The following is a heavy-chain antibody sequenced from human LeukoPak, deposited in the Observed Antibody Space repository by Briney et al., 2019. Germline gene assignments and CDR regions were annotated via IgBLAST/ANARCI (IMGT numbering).Heavy chain of an antibody. CDR1: GFTFSSYW. V-gene: IGHV3-7*01. Sequence: GGSLRLSCAASGFTFSSYWMNWVRQAPGKGLEWVANIKGDGNEKNYVDSVRGRFSISRDNAKNSLYLQMDSLGAEDTAVYYCAKEGAYPIITYDSWGQGALVTVSS. CDR3: AKEGAYPIITYDS. CDR2: IKGDGNEK. D-gene: IGHD3-10*01. J-gene: IGHJ5*01.